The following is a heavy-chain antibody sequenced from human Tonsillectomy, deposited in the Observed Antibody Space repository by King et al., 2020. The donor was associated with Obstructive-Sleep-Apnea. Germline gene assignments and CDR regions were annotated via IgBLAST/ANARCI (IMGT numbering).Heavy chain of an antibody. CDR1: GGSISNYY. Sequence: QLQESGPGLVKPSETLSLTCTVSGGSISNYYWSWIRQPPGKGLEWIGYMYYSGNTNFNPSLKSRVTISADTSKIQFSLRLSSVTAADTAVYYCSRHRGVEDYGGHGDYFDYWGQGTLVTVSS. J-gene: IGHJ4*02. D-gene: IGHD4/OR15-4a*01. CDR2: MYYSGNT. V-gene: IGHV4-59*08. CDR3: SRHRGVEDYGGHGDYFDY.